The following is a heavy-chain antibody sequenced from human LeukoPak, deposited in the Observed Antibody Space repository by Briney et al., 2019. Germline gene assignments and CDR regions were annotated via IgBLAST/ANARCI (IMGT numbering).Heavy chain of an antibody. CDR1: GYTFTSYD. J-gene: IGHJ4*02. V-gene: IGHV1-8*01. CDR2: MNPNSGNT. Sequence: ASVKVSCKASGYTFTSYDINWVRQATGQGLEWMGWMNPNSGNTGYAQKFQGRVTMTRNTSISTAYMELSSLRSEDTAVYYCASYPRVEYQLLRGSYLWGQGTLVTVSS. D-gene: IGHD2-2*01. CDR3: ASYPRVEYQLLRGSYL.